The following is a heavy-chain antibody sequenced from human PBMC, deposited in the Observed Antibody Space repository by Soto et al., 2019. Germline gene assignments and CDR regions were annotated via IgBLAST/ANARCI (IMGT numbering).Heavy chain of an antibody. D-gene: IGHD3-22*01. CDR3: AREGLYDSSGYYPYYFDY. CDR1: GLDFSRYS. Sequence: GGSLRLSCAASGLDFSRYSMNWVRQAPGKGLEWVAYISSSGSTISYSDSVKGRFTISRDNDKNSLYLQMNSLREEDTAVYFCAREGLYDSSGYYPYYFDYWGLGTLVTVS. CDR2: ISSSGSTI. V-gene: IGHV3-48*02. J-gene: IGHJ4*02.